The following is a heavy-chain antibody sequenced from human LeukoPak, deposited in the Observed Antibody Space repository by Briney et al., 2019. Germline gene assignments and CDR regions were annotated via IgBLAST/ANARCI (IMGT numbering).Heavy chain of an antibody. J-gene: IGHJ3*02. D-gene: IGHD5-12*01. CDR2: INHSGST. V-gene: IGHV4-34*01. Sequence: SETLSLTCAVYGCSFSGYYGSWVRQPPGKGLEWVGGINHSGSTNYNPSLKSRVTISVETSKNQCSLKQRYVLRGEGPVYYCARVGIVARAWDACYMCGPGKIVTVSS. CDR1: GCSFSGYY. CDR3: ARVGIVARAWDACYM.